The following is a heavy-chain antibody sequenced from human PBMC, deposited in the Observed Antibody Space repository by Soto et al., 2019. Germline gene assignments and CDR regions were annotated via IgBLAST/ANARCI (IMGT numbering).Heavy chain of an antibody. J-gene: IGHJ4*02. V-gene: IGHV3-53*01. Sequence: SLRLSCAASGFTVSSNYMSWVRQAPGKGLEWISVIYSAGATYYADSVKGRFTISRDNSKNTLYLQMNSLRAEDTAVYYCAKAYYYDSSGYYEYYFDYWGQGTLVTVSS. CDR3: AKAYYYDSSGYYEYYFDY. CDR1: GFTVSSNY. D-gene: IGHD3-22*01. CDR2: IYSAGAT.